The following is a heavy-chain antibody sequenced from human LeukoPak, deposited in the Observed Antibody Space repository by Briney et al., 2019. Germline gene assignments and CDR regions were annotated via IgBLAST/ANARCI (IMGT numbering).Heavy chain of an antibody. CDR2: IYTGGTT. Sequence: PGGSLRLSCAASGVSVTSNHMNWVRQAPGQGLEWVSIIYTGGTTPYADSLNDRFTISRDDSINTLYLQMNSLRAEDTAVYYCARWVTADRGKKDAFDIWGQGTMVTVSS. V-gene: IGHV3-66*01. D-gene: IGHD2-21*02. CDR3: ARWVTADRGKKDAFDI. CDR1: GVSVTSNH. J-gene: IGHJ3*02.